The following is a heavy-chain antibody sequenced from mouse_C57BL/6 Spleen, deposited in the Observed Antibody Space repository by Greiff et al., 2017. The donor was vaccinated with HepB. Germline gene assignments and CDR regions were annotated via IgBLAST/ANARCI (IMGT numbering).Heavy chain of an antibody. Sequence: VQLKESGPELVKPGASVKISCKASGYSFTDYNMNWVKQSNGKSLEWIGVINPNYGTTSYNQKFKGKATLTVDQSSSTAYMQLNSLTSEDSAVYYCARGAAAQATGFDYWGQGTTLTVSS. CDR1: GYSFTDYN. D-gene: IGHD3-2*02. V-gene: IGHV1-39*01. CDR3: ARGAAAQATGFDY. CDR2: INPNYGTT. J-gene: IGHJ2*01.